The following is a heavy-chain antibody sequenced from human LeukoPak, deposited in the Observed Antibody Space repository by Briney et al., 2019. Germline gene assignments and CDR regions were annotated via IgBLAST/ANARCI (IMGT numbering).Heavy chain of an antibody. CDR2: IYYSGST. CDR3: ARGAIAVAVFTYYFDY. V-gene: IGHV4-39*07. D-gene: IGHD6-19*01. CDR1: GGSISSSSYY. J-gene: IGHJ4*02. Sequence: PSETLSLTCTVSGGSISSSSYYWGWIRQPPGKGLEWIGSIYYSGSTYYNPSLKSRVTISVDTSKNQFSLKLSSVTAADTAVYYCARGAIAVAVFTYYFDYWGQGTLVTVSS.